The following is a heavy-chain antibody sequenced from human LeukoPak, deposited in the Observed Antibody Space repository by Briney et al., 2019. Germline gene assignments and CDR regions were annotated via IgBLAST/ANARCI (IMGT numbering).Heavy chain of an antibody. V-gene: IGHV1-18*01. CDR2: ISAYNGNT. CDR1: GYTFTSYG. Sequence: ASVKVSCMASGYTFTSYGISWVRPAPGQGLEWMGWISAYNGNTNYAQKLQGRVTMTTDTSTSTAYMELRSLRSDDTAVYYCARDAPSLSSSWYVDDYWGQGTLVTVSS. J-gene: IGHJ4*02. CDR3: ARDAPSLSSSWYVDDY. D-gene: IGHD6-13*01.